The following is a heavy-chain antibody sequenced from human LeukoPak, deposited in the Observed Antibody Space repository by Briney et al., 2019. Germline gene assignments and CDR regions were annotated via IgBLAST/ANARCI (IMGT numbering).Heavy chain of an antibody. CDR1: GFTYSTFE. CDR3: VSLWELHY. J-gene: IGHJ4*02. D-gene: IGHD1-26*01. CDR2: INSGGDTI. Sequence: TGGSLRLSCAASGFTYSTFEMNWVRQAPGKGLEWISYINSGGDTIYYADSVKGRFTVSRDNAKNSLYLQMNSLRAEDTAVYYCVSLWELHYWGQGTLVTVSS. V-gene: IGHV3-48*03.